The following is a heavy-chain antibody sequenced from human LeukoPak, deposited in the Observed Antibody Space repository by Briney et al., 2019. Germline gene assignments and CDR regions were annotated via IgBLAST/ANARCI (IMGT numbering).Heavy chain of an antibody. CDR2: INHSGGT. J-gene: IGHJ4*02. CDR3: ARGLDDSSGPFATYFDY. Sequence: SETLSLTCAVYGGSFSGYYWSWIRQPPGKGLEWIGEINHSGGTNYNPSLKSRVTISVDTSKNQFSLKLSSVTAADTAVYYCARGLDDSSGPFATYFDYWGQGTLVTVSS. CDR1: GGSFSGYY. V-gene: IGHV4-34*01. D-gene: IGHD3-22*01.